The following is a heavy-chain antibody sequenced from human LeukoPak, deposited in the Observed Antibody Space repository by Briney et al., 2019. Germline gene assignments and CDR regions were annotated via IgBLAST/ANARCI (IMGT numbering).Heavy chain of an antibody. Sequence: GGSLRLSCAASGFTFSSYAMSWVRQAPGKGLEWVSAISGSGGSTYYADSVKGRFTIPRDNSNNTLYLQMNSLRAEDTAVYYCAKVFGQRKADGYWGQGTLVTVSS. CDR1: GFTFSSYA. CDR2: ISGSGGST. J-gene: IGHJ4*02. D-gene: IGHD3-10*02. V-gene: IGHV3-23*01. CDR3: AKVFGQRKADGY.